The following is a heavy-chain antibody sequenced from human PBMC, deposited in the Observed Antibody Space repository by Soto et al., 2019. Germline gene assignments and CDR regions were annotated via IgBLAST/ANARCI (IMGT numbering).Heavy chain of an antibody. V-gene: IGHV3-23*01. CDR1: GFTFSSYA. D-gene: IGHD3-22*01. J-gene: IGHJ3*02. CDR2: ISGSGGST. Sequence: GGSLRLSCAASGFTFSSYAMSWVRQAPGKGLEWVSAISGSGGSTYYADSVKGRFTISRDNSKNTLYLQMNSLRAEDTAVYYCAKDSRDTMIVVVTSDAFDIWGQGTMVTVSS. CDR3: AKDSRDTMIVVVTSDAFDI.